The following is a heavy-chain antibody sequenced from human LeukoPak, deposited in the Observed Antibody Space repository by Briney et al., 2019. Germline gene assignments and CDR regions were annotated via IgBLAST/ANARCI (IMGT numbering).Heavy chain of an antibody. D-gene: IGHD6-19*01. Sequence: GGSLRLSCAASGFTFSSYAMRWVRQAPGKGLEWVAVISYDGSNKYYADSVKGRFTISRDNSKNTLYLQMNSLRAEDTAVYYCARESGWYTHFDYWGQGTLVTVSS. CDR1: GFTFSSYA. CDR3: ARESGWYTHFDY. CDR2: ISYDGSNK. J-gene: IGHJ4*02. V-gene: IGHV3-30*04.